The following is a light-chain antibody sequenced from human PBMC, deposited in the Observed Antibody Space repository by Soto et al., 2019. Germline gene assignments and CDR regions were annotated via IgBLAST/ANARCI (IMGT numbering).Light chain of an antibody. CDR1: TSDVGSYNY. CDR2: DVR. J-gene: IGLJ3*02. CDR3: CSYAGSYVWV. V-gene: IGLV2-11*01. Sequence: QSALTQPRSVSGTPGQSVSISCTGTTSDVGSYNYVSWYQQHPGKAPRLMIYDVRKPPSGVPDRFSGSKSGNTASVTISGLRAEDEADYYCCSYAGSYVWVFGGGTKLTVL.